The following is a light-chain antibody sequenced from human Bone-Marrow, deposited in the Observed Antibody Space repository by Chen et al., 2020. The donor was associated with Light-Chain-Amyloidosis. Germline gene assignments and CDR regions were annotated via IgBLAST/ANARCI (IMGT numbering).Light chain of an antibody. V-gene: IGLV3-19*01. J-gene: IGLJ3*02. Sequence: SSDLTQDPAVSVALGQTVSITCQGDSLRIFYASWYQQKPGQAPVLVIYGKNNRPSGIPDRFSGSTSGNTASLTITGAQAEDEADYYCNSRDTNTKRQGVFGGGTKLTVL. CDR3: NSRDTNTKRQGV. CDR1: SLRIFY. CDR2: GKN.